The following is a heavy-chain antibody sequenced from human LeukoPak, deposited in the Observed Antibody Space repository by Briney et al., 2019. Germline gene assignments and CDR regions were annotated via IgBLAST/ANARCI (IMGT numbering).Heavy chain of an antibody. CDR3: AKDQGGLYLGNFDP. J-gene: IGHJ5*02. V-gene: IGHV3-64*01. Sequence: GGSLRLSCAASGFTFSSYAMHWVRQAPGKGLEYVSAISSNGGSTYYANSVKGRFTISRDNSKNTLYLQMGSLRAEDTAVYYCAKDQGGLYLGNFDPWGQGTLVTVSS. CDR2: ISSNGGST. D-gene: IGHD2-15*01. CDR1: GFTFSSYA.